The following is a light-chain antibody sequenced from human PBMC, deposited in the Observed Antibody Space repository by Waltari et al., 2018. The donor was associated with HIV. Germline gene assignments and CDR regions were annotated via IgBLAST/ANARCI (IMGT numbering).Light chain of an antibody. CDR3: QQYGTSVGT. Sequence: EIVLTQSPGTLSLSPGERATLSCRASQRISSTSLAWYQLKPGQAPRLLIYGTSSRATGIPDRFGDSGSGTDFTLIIRRLEPEDIAVYYCQQYGTSVGTFGQGTKVEIK. CDR1: QRISSTS. J-gene: IGKJ1*01. CDR2: GTS. V-gene: IGKV3-20*01.